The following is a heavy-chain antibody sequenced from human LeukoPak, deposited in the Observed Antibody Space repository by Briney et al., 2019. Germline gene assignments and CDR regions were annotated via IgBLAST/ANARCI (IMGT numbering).Heavy chain of an antibody. CDR3: ARAPPTYGDYVDY. CDR1: GGTFSSYA. Sequence: SVKVSCKASGGTFSSYAISWVRQAPGQGLEWMGRIIPILGITNYAQKFQRRVTITADKSTSTAYMELSSLRSEDTAVYYCARAPPTYGDYVDYWGPGSLVSVSS. J-gene: IGHJ4*02. CDR2: IIPILGIT. D-gene: IGHD4-17*01. V-gene: IGHV1-69*04.